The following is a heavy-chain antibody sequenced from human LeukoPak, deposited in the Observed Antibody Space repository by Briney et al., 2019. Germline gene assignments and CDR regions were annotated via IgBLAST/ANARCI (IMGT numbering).Heavy chain of an antibody. CDR2: IIPILGIA. Sequence: SVKVSCKASGGTFSSYAISWVRQAPGQGLEWMGRIIPILGIANYAQKFQGRVTITADKSTSTAYMELSSLRSEDTAVYYCARAGSDCSGGSCYADYWGQGTLVTVSS. V-gene: IGHV1-69*04. CDR3: ARAGSDCSGGSCYADY. D-gene: IGHD2-15*01. CDR1: GGTFSSYA. J-gene: IGHJ4*02.